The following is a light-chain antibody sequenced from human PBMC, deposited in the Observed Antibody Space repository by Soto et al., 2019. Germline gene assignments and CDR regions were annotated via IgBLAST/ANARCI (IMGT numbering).Light chain of an antibody. J-gene: IGLJ3*02. V-gene: IGLV2-14*01. CDR1: SSDIGDYNY. Sequence: QLVLTQPASVSGSPGQSITISCTGTSSDIGDYNYVSWYQQHPGKAPKLMIYEVSNRPSGVSSRFSGSKSGNTASLTISGLQAEDEAVYHCSSYRNSDTHILFGGGTKLTVL. CDR3: SSYRNSDTHIL. CDR2: EVS.